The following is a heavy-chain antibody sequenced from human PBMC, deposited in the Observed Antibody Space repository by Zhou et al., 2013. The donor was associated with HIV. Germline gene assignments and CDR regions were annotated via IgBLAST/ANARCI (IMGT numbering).Heavy chain of an antibody. Sequence: QVQMVHSGSEVRKSGASVNISCKTSGYTFTDYYLHWVRQAPGQGLQWMGWINPETGDTNYAQTFKGRITMTRDTSMNTAYMMLTSVKPNDTALYFCARDWQFHVIFDDYYLDVWAKDHGHRLL. V-gene: IGHV1-2*02. CDR3: ARDWQFHVIFDDYYLDV. CDR2: INPETGDT. D-gene: IGHD3-3*02. CDR1: GYTFTDYY. J-gene: IGHJ6*03.